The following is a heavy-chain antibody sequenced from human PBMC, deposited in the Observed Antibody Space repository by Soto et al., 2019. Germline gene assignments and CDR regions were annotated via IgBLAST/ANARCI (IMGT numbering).Heavy chain of an antibody. CDR2: ITYDGSFQ. CDR3: AKDRVGGTFYTPLGF. Sequence: GSLSLSCQASGFNFDNYGMHWVRQAPGKGLEWVAVITYDGSFQYYADSVKGRFTISRDNSKNTLFLHLNTLKPEDTAVYHCAKDRVGGTFYTPLGFWGQGTLVTVSS. V-gene: IGHV3-30*18. J-gene: IGHJ4*02. D-gene: IGHD1-7*01. CDR1: GFNFDNYG.